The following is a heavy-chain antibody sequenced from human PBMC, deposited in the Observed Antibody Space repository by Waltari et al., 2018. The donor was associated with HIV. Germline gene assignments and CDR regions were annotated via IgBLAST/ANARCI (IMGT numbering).Heavy chain of an antibody. J-gene: IGHJ4*02. CDR1: GGPFSSHP. D-gene: IGHD2-21*01. CDR2: IIPIFGTA. V-gene: IGHV1-69*01. CDR3: ARADGVGITY. Sequence: QVQLVQSGAEVKKPGSSVKVSCKASGGPFSSHPIRRVRQAPGHGLEWLGGIIPIFGTANNAQKFQGRVTITADESTSTAYMELSSLRSEDTAVYYCARADGVGITYWGQGTLVTVSS.